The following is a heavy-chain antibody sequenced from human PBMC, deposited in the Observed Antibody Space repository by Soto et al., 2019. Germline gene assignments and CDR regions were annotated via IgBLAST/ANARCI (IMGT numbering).Heavy chain of an antibody. Sequence: SETLSITCARCVGSFSRYYWCSIHQPPGKGLEWIGEINHSGSTNYNPSLKSRVTISVDTSKNQFSLKLSSVTAADTAVYYCARLGGRRVAVAGTEYWGHGTLVTVSS. CDR3: ARLGGRRVAVAGTEY. D-gene: IGHD6-19*01. J-gene: IGHJ4*01. V-gene: IGHV4-34*01. CDR2: INHSGST. CDR1: VGSFSRYY.